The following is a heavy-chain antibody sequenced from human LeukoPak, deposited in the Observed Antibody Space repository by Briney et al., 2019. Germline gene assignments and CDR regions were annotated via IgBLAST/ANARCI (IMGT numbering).Heavy chain of an antibody. D-gene: IGHD1-7*01. J-gene: IGHJ3*02. Sequence: SETLSLTCSVSVGSISGYYWTWIRQPAGKGLEWIGRVYTSGSTHYHPSLKTRLTMSVDTSKNQFSLKLSAVTAADTAVYYCARLITGTTTAFDIWGQGTMVTVSS. CDR3: ARLITGTTTAFDI. CDR1: VGSISGYY. CDR2: VYTSGST. V-gene: IGHV4-4*07.